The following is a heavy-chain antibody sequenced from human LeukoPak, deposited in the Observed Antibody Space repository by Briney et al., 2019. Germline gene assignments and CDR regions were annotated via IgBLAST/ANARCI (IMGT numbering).Heavy chain of an antibody. CDR2: IYYSGST. J-gene: IGHJ5*02. Sequence: SETLSLTCTVSGGSINTPNYYWGWIRQPPGKGLEWIGSIYYSGSTYYNPSLKSRVTISVDTSKNQFSLKLSSVTAADTAVYYCARLGGYSYGLRGNWFDPWGQGTLVTVSS. V-gene: IGHV4-39*01. D-gene: IGHD5-18*01. CDR1: GGSINTPNYY. CDR3: ARLGGYSYGLRGNWFDP.